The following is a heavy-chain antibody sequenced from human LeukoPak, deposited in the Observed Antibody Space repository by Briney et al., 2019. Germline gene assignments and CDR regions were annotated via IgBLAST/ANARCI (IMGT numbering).Heavy chain of an antibody. CDR3: ARSYYYGSGSYYGY. D-gene: IGHD3-10*01. CDR1: GGSISSGDYY. V-gene: IGHV4-30-4*01. J-gene: IGHJ4*02. CDR2: IYYSGST. Sequence: SQTLSLTCTVSGGSISSGDYYWSWIRQPPGKGLEWIGYIYYSGSTYYNPSLKSRVTILVDTSKNQSSLKLSSVTAADTAVYYCARSYYYGSGSYYGYWGQGTLVTVSS.